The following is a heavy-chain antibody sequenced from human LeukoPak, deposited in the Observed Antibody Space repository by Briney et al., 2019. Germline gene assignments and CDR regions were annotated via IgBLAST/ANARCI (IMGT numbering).Heavy chain of an antibody. J-gene: IGHJ4*02. CDR1: GFTFSSYE. CDR3: ARGWSSSWFEPPDY. CDR2: ISSSGSTI. V-gene: IGHV3-48*03. D-gene: IGHD6-13*01. Sequence: GGSLRLSCAASGFTFSSYEMNWVRQAPGKGLEWVSYISSSGSTIYYADSVKGRFTISRDNAKNSLYLQMNSLRAEDTAVYYCARGWSSSWFEPPDYWGQGTLATVSS.